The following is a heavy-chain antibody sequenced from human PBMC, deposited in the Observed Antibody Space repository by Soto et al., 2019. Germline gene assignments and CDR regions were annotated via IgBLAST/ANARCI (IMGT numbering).Heavy chain of an antibody. J-gene: IGHJ5*02. CDR1: GVSIRDYY. CDR2: IHSSGYT. D-gene: IGHD6-25*01. Sequence: QVQLQESGPGLVKPSETLSLTCTVSGVSIRDYYWIWIRQAPGKGLDWIGYIHSSGYTNYNPSLKSRVVMSIDTSRNRYSLKRSSGTAADTAVYYCAKKSAAFWLDPGGQGTLVTVSS. V-gene: IGHV4-59*01. CDR3: AKKSAAFWLDP.